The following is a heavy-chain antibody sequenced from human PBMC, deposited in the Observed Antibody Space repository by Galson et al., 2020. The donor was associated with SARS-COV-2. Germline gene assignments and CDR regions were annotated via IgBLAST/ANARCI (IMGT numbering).Heavy chain of an antibody. D-gene: IGHD3-16*01. CDR1: GYTFTNYD. CDR3: ARALKVAYVEYIWTVSRYSGLDA. J-gene: IGHJ6*02. V-gene: IGHV1-8*01. CDR2: MNPNSGNT. Sequence: ASVKVSCKASGYTFTNYDINWVRQATGQGLEWVGWMNPNSGNTVYAQQFQGRVTMTGDTSISTAYMELRSLRSEDTAVYYCARALKVAYVEYIWTVSRYSGLDAWGQGATVTVSS.